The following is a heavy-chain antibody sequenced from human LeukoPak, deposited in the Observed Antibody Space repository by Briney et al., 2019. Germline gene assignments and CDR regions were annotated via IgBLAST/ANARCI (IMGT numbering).Heavy chain of an antibody. J-gene: IGHJ4*02. D-gene: IGHD3-22*01. CDR3: VSFYETY. V-gene: IGHV3-74*01. CDR1: GFTFSDRF. CDR2: INSDGSWT. Sequence: PGGSLRLSCAASGFTFSDRFMDWVRQAPGKGLVWVSHINSDGSWTSYADSVKGRFTISKDNAKNTVYLQMNSLRAEDTAVYYCVSFYETYWGRGTLVTVSS.